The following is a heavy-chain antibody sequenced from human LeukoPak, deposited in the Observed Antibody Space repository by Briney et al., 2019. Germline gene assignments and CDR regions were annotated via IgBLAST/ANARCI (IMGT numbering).Heavy chain of an antibody. CDR2: IYYSGST. Sequence: SETLSLTCTVSGGSISSGGYYWSWIRQHPGKGLEWIGYIYYSGSTYYNPSLKSRVTISVDTSKNQFSLKLSSVTAADTAVYYCARDLSNCSGGSCYGTDAFDIWGQGTMVTVSS. CDR1: GGSISSGGYY. J-gene: IGHJ3*02. CDR3: ARDLSNCSGGSCYGTDAFDI. D-gene: IGHD2-15*01. V-gene: IGHV4-31*03.